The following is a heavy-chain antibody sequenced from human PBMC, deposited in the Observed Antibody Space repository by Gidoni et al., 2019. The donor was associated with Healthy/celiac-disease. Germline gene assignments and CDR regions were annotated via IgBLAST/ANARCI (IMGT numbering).Heavy chain of an antibody. CDR2: ISYDGSNK. CDR3: ARDSGYCSGGSCYPGLYYYYGMDV. J-gene: IGHJ6*02. CDR1: GFTFSSYA. Sequence: QVQLVESGGGVVQPGRSLRLSCAASGFTFSSYAMHWVRPAPGKGLEWVAVISYDGSNKYYADSVKGRFTISRDNSKNTLYLQMNSLRAEDTAVYYCARDSGYCSGGSCYPGLYYYYGMDVWGQGTTVTVSS. D-gene: IGHD2-15*01. V-gene: IGHV3-30*04.